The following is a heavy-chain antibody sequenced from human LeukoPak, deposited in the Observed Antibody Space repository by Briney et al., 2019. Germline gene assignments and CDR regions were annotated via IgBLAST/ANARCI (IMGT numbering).Heavy chain of an antibody. CDR1: GFTFSSYW. Sequence: PGGSLRLSCVASGFTFSSYWMSWGRQAPGKGLEWVANIKQDGSEKYYVDSVKGRFTISRDNAKSSLSLQMYSLRAEDTAVYYCARGIHFDYWGQGSLVTVSS. CDR3: ARGIHFDY. J-gene: IGHJ4*02. CDR2: IKQDGSEK. V-gene: IGHV3-7*04.